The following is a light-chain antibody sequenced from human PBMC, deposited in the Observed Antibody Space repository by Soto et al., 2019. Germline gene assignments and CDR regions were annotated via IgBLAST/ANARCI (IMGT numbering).Light chain of an antibody. CDR1: QGPSSD. V-gene: IGKV1-9*01. J-gene: IGKJ5*01. CDR2: ATS. Sequence: DIQLTQSPSFLSASVGDRVTITCRASQGPSSDLAWYQQKPGKAPKLLIYATSTLQSGVPSRFSGSGSGPECTITISSLQPEDFATYVCQQLNSYPLTFGQGTRLEIK. CDR3: QQLNSYPLT.